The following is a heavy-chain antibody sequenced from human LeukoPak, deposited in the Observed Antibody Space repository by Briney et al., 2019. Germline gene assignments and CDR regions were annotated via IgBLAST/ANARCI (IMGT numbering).Heavy chain of an antibody. J-gene: IGHJ4*02. CDR1: GFTFSSYA. CDR2: ISGRGGST. V-gene: IGHV3-23*01. Sequence: QPGLSLRLSSAASGFTFSSYAMSWVRQAPGKGLEWVSAISGRGGSTYNADCVMGLFTISRDNSKNTLYLQMNSLRAEDTAVYYCAKQYSSGTVWRLHLDYWGQGTLVTVSS. D-gene: IGHD6-19*01. CDR3: AKQYSSGTVWRLHLDY.